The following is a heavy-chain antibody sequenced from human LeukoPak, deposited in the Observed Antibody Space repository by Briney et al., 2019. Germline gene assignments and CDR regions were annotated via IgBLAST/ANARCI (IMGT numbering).Heavy chain of an antibody. CDR3: ARASLYQWELLPTGAFDI. CDR2: INPNSGGT. Sequence: ASVKVSCKASGYTFSGDYMHWVRQAPGQGLEWMGWINPNSGGTNYAQKFQGWVTMTRDTSISTAYMELSRLRSDDTAVYYCARASLYQWELLPTGAFDIWGQGTMVTVSS. CDR1: GYTFSGDY. J-gene: IGHJ3*02. V-gene: IGHV1-2*04. D-gene: IGHD1-26*01.